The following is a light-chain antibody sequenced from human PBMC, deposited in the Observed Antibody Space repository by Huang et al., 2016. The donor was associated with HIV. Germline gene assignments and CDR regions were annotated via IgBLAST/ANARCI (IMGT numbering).Light chain of an antibody. CDR1: LSISTY. CDR3: QQSFNTPRT. V-gene: IGKV1-39*01. J-gene: IGKJ4*01. CDR2: SAS. Sequence: DIQMTQSPSSLSASVGDRVTITCWASLSISTYLNWYQQKPGKAPELLMYSASRLESGVPSRFSGSGSGTDFTLTISSLQPEDFATYYCQQSFNTPRTFGGGTKVEIK.